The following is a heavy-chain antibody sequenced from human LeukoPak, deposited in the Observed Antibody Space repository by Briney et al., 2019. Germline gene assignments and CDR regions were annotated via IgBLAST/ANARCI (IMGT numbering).Heavy chain of an antibody. CDR2: FDPEDGET. CDR1: GYTLTELS. Sequence: PQASVKVSCKVSGYTLTELSMHWVRQAPGKGLEWMGGFDPEDGETIYAQKFQGRVTMTEDTSTDTAYMELNSLRDEDTAVYYCVREGLECSGSSCQRAAFDYWGQGTLVTVSS. D-gene: IGHD2-2*01. J-gene: IGHJ4*02. CDR3: VREGLECSGSSCQRAAFDY. V-gene: IGHV1-24*01.